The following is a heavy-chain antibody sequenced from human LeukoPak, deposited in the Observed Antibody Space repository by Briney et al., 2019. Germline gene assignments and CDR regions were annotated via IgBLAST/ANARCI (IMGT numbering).Heavy chain of an antibody. V-gene: IGHV3-30*18. CDR3: ANGYGDHRSYAEYFQH. D-gene: IGHD4-17*01. CDR2: ISYDGSNK. J-gene: IGHJ1*01. CDR1: GFTFSSYG. Sequence: GGSLRLSCAASGFTFSSYGMHWVRQAPGKGLEWVAVISYDGSNKYYADSVKGRFTISRDNSKNTLYLQMNSLRAEDTAVYYCANGYGDHRSYAEYFQHWGQGTLVTVSS.